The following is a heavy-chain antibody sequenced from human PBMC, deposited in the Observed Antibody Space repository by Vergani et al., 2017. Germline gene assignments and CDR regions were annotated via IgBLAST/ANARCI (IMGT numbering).Heavy chain of an antibody. CDR3: AKDLRRYSSSQDDAFDI. CDR1: GFTFSSYG. V-gene: IGHV3-30*18. D-gene: IGHD6-13*01. Sequence: QVQLVESGGGVVQPGRSLRLSCAASGFTFSSYGMHWVRQAPGKGLEWVAVISYDGSNKYYADSVKGRFTISRDNSKNTLYLQMNSLRAEDTAVYYCAKDLRRYSSSQDDAFDIWGQGTMVTVSS. J-gene: IGHJ3*02. CDR2: ISYDGSNK.